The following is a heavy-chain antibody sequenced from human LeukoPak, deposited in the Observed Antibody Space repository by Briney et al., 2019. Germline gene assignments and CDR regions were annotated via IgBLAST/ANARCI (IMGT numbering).Heavy chain of an antibody. Sequence: GGSLRLSCAASGFTFSIYGIHWVRQAPGKGLEWVAVISYDGSNKNYADSVKGRFTVSRDNSKNTLYLQMNSLRAEDTAVYYCARDPNFRISYRFGTFDIWGQGTMVTVSS. J-gene: IGHJ3*02. V-gene: IGHV3-30*03. CDR2: ISYDGSNK. CDR3: ARDPNFRISYRFGTFDI. D-gene: IGHD5-18*01. CDR1: GFTFSIYG.